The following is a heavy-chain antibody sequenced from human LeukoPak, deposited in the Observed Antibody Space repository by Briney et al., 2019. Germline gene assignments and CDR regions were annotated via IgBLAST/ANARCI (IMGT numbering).Heavy chain of an antibody. CDR3: TRQGYSSSWYASMGDAFDI. CDR2: IRSKANSYAT. D-gene: IGHD6-13*01. J-gene: IGHJ3*02. CDR1: GFTFSGSA. Sequence: GGSLRLSCAASGFTFSGSAMHWVRQASGKGMEWVGRIRSKANSYATAYAASVKGRFTISRDDSKNTAYLQMNSLKTEDTAVYYCTRQGYSSSWYASMGDAFDIWGQGTMVTVSS. V-gene: IGHV3-73*01.